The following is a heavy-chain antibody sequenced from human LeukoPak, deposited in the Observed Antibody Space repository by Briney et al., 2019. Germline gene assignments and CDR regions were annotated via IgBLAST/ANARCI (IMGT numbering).Heavy chain of an antibody. J-gene: IGHJ4*02. CDR2: ISSSSSYI. Sequence: GGSLRLSCVTSGFTFSSYSMNWVRQAPGKGLEWVSSISSSSSYIYYADSVKGRFTISRDNAKNSLYLQMNSLRAEDTAVYYCASGMEAGGVTKFWGQGTLVTVSS. CDR1: GFTFSSYS. CDR3: ASGMEAGGVTKF. V-gene: IGHV3-21*04. D-gene: IGHD4-17*01.